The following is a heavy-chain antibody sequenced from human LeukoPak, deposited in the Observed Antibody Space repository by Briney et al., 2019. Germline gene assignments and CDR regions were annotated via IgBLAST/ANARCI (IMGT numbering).Heavy chain of an antibody. CDR3: ARGARPGYSSGWYSGYFDY. J-gene: IGHJ4*02. D-gene: IGHD6-19*01. V-gene: IGHV4-38-2*02. Sequence: SETLSLTCTVSGYSISRGYYWGWIRQPPGKGLAWIGSIYHSGSTYYNPSLKSRVTISVDTSKNQFSLKLSSVTAADTAVYYCARGARPGYSSGWYSGYFDYWGQGTLVTVSS. CDR1: GYSISRGYY. CDR2: IYHSGST.